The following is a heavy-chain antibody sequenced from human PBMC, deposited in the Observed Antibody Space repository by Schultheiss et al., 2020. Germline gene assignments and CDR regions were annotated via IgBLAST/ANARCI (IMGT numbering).Heavy chain of an antibody. V-gene: IGHV3-74*01. J-gene: IGHJ6*02. CDR3: ARGQLWSYAMDV. CDR2: INSDGSST. CDR1: GFTFSNYW. D-gene: IGHD7-27*01. Sequence: GGSLSLSCAASGFTFSNYWMYWVRQAPGKGLVWVSCINSDGSSTSYADSVKGRFTISRDNAKNSLYLQMNTLRDEDTAVYYCARGQLWSYAMDVWGQGTTVTFAS.